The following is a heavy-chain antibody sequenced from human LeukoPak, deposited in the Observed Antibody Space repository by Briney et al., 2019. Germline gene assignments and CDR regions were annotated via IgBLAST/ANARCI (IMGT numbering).Heavy chain of an antibody. Sequence: PGESLKLSCEGSRYSFDSYAMTWVRQAPGKGLEWVSSINGGGDITYYAESVKGRFTVSRDNSKNTLYLQMNSLRAEDTAVYYCVYEDDYWGQGTLVTVSS. D-gene: IGHD3-16*01. CDR2: INGGGDIT. J-gene: IGHJ4*02. CDR3: VYEDDY. V-gene: IGHV3-23*01. CDR1: RYSFDSYA.